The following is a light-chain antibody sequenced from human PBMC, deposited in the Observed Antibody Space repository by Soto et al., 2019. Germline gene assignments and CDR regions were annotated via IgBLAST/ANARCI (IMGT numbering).Light chain of an antibody. CDR3: QQYGSSRRT. J-gene: IGKJ2*01. CDR1: QSVGSTY. CDR2: GAS. Sequence: EIVLTQSPGTLSLSPVERATLSCRASQSVGSTYLAWYQQKPGQAPSLLIYGASSRATGIPDRFSGSGSGTDFTLTISRLEPEDFGVYYCQQYGSSRRTFGQGTKLEIK. V-gene: IGKV3-20*01.